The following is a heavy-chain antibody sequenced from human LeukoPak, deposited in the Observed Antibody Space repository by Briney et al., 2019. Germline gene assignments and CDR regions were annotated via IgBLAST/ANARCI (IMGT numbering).Heavy chain of an antibody. CDR2: IYSGGST. J-gene: IGHJ4*02. CDR1: GFTFSSNY. V-gene: IGHV3-53*01. CDR3: ARDLVPYCSSTSCYVFDY. Sequence: GSLRLSCAASGFTFSSNYMSWVRQAPGKGLEWVSVIYSGGSTYYADSVKGRFTISRDNSKNTLYLQMNSLRAEDTAEYYCARDLVPYCSSTSCYVFDYWGQGTLVTVSS. D-gene: IGHD2-2*01.